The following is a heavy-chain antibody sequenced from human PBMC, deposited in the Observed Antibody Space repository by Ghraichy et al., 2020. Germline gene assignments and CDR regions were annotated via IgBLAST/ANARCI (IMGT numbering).Heavy chain of an antibody. CDR2: ITSSSRTI. V-gene: IGHV3-48*02. Sequence: ETLSLTCVGSGFTFSSYSMNWVRQSPGKGLEWISYITSSSRTIFYADSVKGRFTISRDNAQNSLYLQMNSLRDEDTAVYYCARGSTVVRFFYYDGMDVWGQGTTVTVSS. J-gene: IGHJ6*02. CDR3: ARGSTVVRFFYYDGMDV. CDR1: GFTFSSYS. D-gene: IGHD4-23*01.